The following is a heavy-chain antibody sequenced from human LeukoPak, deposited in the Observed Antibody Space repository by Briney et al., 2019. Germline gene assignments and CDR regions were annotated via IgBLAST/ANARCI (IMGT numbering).Heavy chain of an antibody. D-gene: IGHD2-2*02. J-gene: IGHJ5*02. Sequence: SETLSLTCTVSGGSISSYYWSWIRQPPGEGLEWIGFIYHSGSTNYNPSLKSRVTISVDTSKNQFSLKLSSVTAADTAVYYCARSGYCSSTSCYRSLWFDPWGQGTLVTVSS. V-gene: IGHV4-59*01. CDR3: ARSGYCSSTSCYRSLWFDP. CDR1: GGSISSYY. CDR2: IYHSGST.